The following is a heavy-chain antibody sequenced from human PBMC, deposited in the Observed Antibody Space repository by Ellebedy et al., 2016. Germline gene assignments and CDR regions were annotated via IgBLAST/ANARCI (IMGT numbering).Heavy chain of an antibody. Sequence: GESLKISCAASGFTFSSYAMSWVRQAPGKGLEWVSAISGSGGSTYYADSVKGRFTISRENSKNTLYLQMNSLRAEDTAVYYCAREGGLGNLQFYYYYGMDVWGQGTTVTVSS. CDR3: AREGGLGNLQFYYYYGMDV. V-gene: IGHV3-23*01. CDR2: ISGSGGST. J-gene: IGHJ6*02. D-gene: IGHD5-24*01. CDR1: GFTFSSYA.